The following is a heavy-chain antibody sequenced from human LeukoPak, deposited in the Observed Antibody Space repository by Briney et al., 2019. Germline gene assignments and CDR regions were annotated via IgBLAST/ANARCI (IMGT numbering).Heavy chain of an antibody. Sequence: NSSETLSLTCSISGYPISSGYFWGWIRQPPGKGLEWIGNIHHDGITYYNPSLKSRVTISLDPSKNQFSLKLTSVAAADTALYHCARVHYYDASDYSTSNWFDPWGQGTLVTVSS. J-gene: IGHJ5*02. CDR1: GYPISSGYF. V-gene: IGHV4-38-2*02. D-gene: IGHD3-22*01. CDR2: IHHDGIT. CDR3: ARVHYYDASDYSTSNWFDP.